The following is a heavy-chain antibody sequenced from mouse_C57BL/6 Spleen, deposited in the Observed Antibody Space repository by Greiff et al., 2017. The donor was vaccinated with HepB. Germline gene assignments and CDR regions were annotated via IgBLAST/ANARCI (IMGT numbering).Heavy chain of an antibody. CDR1: GFSLTSYG. CDR3: ARNPLTGPYYFDY. J-gene: IGHJ2*01. CDR2: IWSGGST. Sequence: VKLMESGPGLVQPSQSLSITCTVSGFSLTSYGVHWVRQSPGKGLEWLGVIWSGGSTDYNAAFISRLSISKDNSKSQVFFKMNSLQADDTAIYYCARNPLTGPYYFDYWGQGTTLTVSS. D-gene: IGHD4-1*01. V-gene: IGHV2-2*01.